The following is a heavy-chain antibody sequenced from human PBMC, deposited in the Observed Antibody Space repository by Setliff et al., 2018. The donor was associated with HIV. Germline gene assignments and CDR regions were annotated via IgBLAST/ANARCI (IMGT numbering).Heavy chain of an antibody. D-gene: IGHD4-17*01. Sequence: PSETLSLTCAVYGGSFSDYYWGWIRQSPGKGLEWIGSIYHSGSTYYNPSLKSRVTISVDTTKSQISLKLISVTAADTAVFYCVRVDYGDYDFDYWGQGTLVTVSS. J-gene: IGHJ4*02. CDR3: VRVDYGDYDFDY. CDR2: IYHSGST. V-gene: IGHV4-38-2*01. CDR1: GGSFSDYY.